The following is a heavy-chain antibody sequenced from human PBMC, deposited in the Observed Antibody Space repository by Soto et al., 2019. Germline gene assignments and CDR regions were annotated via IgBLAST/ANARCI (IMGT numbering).Heavy chain of an antibody. D-gene: IGHD2-15*01. CDR1: GDSISSSRYY. Sequence: KPSETLSLTCTASGDSISSSRYYWGWIRQPPGKGLEWIGSIYYSGNAYYNPSLKSRVTISADTSKNQFSLKLGSVTAADTAVYYCARHSVVVAATSLHYFDYWGQGTLVTVSS. CDR3: ARHSVVVAATSLHYFDY. V-gene: IGHV4-39*01. J-gene: IGHJ4*02. CDR2: IYYSGNA.